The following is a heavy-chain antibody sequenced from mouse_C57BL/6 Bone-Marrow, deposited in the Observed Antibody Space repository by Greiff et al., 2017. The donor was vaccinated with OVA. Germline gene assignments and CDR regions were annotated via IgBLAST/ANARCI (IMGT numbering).Heavy chain of an antibody. CDR3: TTTVVDPFDY. CDR2: IDPENGDT. CDR1: GFNIKDDY. J-gene: IGHJ2*01. V-gene: IGHV14-4*01. Sequence: VQLKESGAELVRPGASVKLSCTASGFNIKDDYMHWVKQRPEKGLEWIGWIDPENGDTEYASKFQGKATITADTSSNTAYLQLSSLTSEDTAVYYCTTTVVDPFDYWGQGTTLTVSS. D-gene: IGHD1-1*01.